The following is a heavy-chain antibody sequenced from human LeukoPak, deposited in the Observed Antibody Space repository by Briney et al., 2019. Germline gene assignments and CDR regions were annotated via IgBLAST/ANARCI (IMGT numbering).Heavy chain of an antibody. D-gene: IGHD3-10*01. Sequence: SETLSLTCAVYGGSFSGYYWSWIRQPPGKGLEWIGEINHSGSTNYNPSLKSRVTISVDTSKNQFSLKLSSVTAADTAVYYCARGRVDYYGSGTHRRFFDYWGQGTLVTVSS. CDR2: INHSGST. CDR3: ARGRVDYYGSGTHRRFFDY. CDR1: GGSFSGYY. V-gene: IGHV4-34*01. J-gene: IGHJ4*02.